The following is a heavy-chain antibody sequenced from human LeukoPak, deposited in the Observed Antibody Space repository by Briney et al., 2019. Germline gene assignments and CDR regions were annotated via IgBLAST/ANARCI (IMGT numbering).Heavy chain of an antibody. D-gene: IGHD3-16*01. Sequence: GSLSLSCAASGFTFSSFWIYWVRHAPGKGLVWVSRIKSDGSETLYADSVKGRFTISRDNAKNTLYLQMNSLRAEDSAVYYCARVRMGDDFNPFDYWGQGTLVTVSS. CDR2: IKSDGSET. J-gene: IGHJ4*02. CDR1: GFTFSSFW. CDR3: ARVRMGDDFNPFDY. V-gene: IGHV3-74*01.